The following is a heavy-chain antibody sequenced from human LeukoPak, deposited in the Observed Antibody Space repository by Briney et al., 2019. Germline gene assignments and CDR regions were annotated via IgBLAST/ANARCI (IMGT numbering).Heavy chain of an antibody. D-gene: IGHD6-19*01. J-gene: IGHJ3*02. Sequence: ASVKVTCKASGYTFTSYAMHWVRQAPGQRLEWMGWINAGNGNTKYSQKFQGRVTITRDTSASTAYMELSSLRSEDTAVYYCATYSSGWYGDAFDIWGQGTMVTVSS. CDR3: ATYSSGWYGDAFDI. CDR1: GYTFTSYA. CDR2: INAGNGNT. V-gene: IGHV1-3*01.